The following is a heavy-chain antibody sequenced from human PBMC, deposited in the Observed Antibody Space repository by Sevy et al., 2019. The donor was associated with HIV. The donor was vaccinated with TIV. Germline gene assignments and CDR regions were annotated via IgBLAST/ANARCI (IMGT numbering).Heavy chain of an antibody. D-gene: IGHD3-9*01. CDR3: ALGWAYYDILTGYSAGWFDP. J-gene: IGHJ5*02. Sequence: SETLSLTCAVYGGSFSGYYWSWIRQPPGKGLEWIGEINHSGSTNYNPSLKSRVTISVDTSKNQFSLKLSSVTAADTAVYYCALGWAYYDILTGYSAGWFDPWGQGTLVTVSS. CDR1: GGSFSGYY. V-gene: IGHV4-34*01. CDR2: INHSGST.